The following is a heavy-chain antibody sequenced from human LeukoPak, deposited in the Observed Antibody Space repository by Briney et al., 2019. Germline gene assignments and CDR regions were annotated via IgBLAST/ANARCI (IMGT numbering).Heavy chain of an antibody. CDR2: ISAYNGNT. CDR3: AREDRHMNWFDP. J-gene: IGHJ5*02. V-gene: IGHV1-18*01. Sequence: ASVKVSCKASGYTFTSYGISWVRQAPGQGLEWMGWISAYNGNTNYAQKLQGRVTMATDTSTRTAYMELRSLRSDDTAVYYCAREDRHMNWFDPWGQGTLVTVSS. CDR1: GYTFTSYG.